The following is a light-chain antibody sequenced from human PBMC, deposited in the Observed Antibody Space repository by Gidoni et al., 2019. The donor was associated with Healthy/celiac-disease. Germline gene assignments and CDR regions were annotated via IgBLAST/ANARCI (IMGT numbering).Light chain of an antibody. CDR3: QQSYSTPRT. J-gene: IGKJ1*01. CDR2: AAS. Sequence: DIQRTQSPSSLSASVGDRVTITCRASQSISSYLNWYQQKPGKAPKLLIYAASSLQRGDPSRFSGSGSGTDFSLTISSLQPEDFATYYCQQSYSTPRTFGQXTKVEIK. V-gene: IGKV1-39*01. CDR1: QSISSY.